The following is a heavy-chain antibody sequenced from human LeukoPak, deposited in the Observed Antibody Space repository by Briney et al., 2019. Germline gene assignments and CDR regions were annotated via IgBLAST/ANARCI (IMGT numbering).Heavy chain of an antibody. CDR2: FDPEDGET. V-gene: IGHV1-24*01. D-gene: IGHD2/OR15-2a*01. J-gene: IGHJ4*02. Sequence: ASVKVSCKVSGYTLTELSMHWVRQAPGKGLEWMGGFDPEDGETIYAQKFQGRVTMTEDTSTDTAYMELSSLRSEDTAVYYCATTYTTKLSRFGVRLAQYDYWGQGTLVTVSS. CDR3: ATTYTTKLSRFGVRLAQYDY. CDR1: GYTLTELS.